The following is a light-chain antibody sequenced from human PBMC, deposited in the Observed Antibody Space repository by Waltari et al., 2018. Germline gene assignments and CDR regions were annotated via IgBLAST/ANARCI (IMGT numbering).Light chain of an antibody. V-gene: IGLV3-19*01. J-gene: IGLJ2*01. CDR2: GKN. CDR3: NSRDSSGNPVSVV. CDR1: SLRSYY. Sequence: SSELTQDPAVSVALGQTVRITCQGASLRSYYASWYPQKPGQAPVLVIYGKNNRPSGIPDRFSGSSSGNTASLTITGAQAEDEADYYCNSRDSSGNPVSVVFGGGTKLTVL.